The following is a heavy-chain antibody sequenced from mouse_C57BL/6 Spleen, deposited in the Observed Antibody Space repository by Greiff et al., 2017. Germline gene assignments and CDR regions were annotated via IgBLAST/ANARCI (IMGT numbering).Heavy chain of an antibody. CDR3: LRAMDY. CDR2: IYPGSGST. V-gene: IGHV1-55*01. CDR1: GYTFTSYW. J-gene: IGHJ4*01. D-gene: IGHD6-5*01. Sequence: QVQLQQPGAELVKPGASVKMSCKASGYTFTSYWITWVKQRPGQGLEWIGDIYPGSGSTTYNEKFKSKATLTVAKPSSTAYMQLSSLTSEDSAVYICLRAMDYWGQGTSVTVSS.